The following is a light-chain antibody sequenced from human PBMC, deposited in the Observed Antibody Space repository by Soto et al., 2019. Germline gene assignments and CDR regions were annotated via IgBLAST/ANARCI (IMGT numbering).Light chain of an antibody. CDR3: QQYGASCVT. V-gene: IGKV3D-20*01. J-gene: IGKJ1*01. CDR2: DVS. Sequence: EIVLTQSPATLSLSPGERDTLSCGASQSITSTYLAWYQQKPGLAPRLLMYDVSSRAAGIPDRFSGSGSGTDFTLTIRSLEPEDFAVYYCQQYGASCVTFGQGTKVEIK. CDR1: QSITSTY.